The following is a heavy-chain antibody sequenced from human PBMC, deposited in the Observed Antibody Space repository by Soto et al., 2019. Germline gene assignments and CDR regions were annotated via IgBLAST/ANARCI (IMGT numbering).Heavy chain of an antibody. V-gene: IGHV5-51*01. Sequence: PGESLKISCKGSGYSFTSYWIGWVRQMPGKGLEWMGIIYPGDSDTRYSPSFQGQVTISADKSISTAYLQWSSLKASDTAMYYWARRYSSSSCYHHHYGMAVSGQRTTVTVSS. CDR1: GYSFTSYW. CDR2: IYPGDSDT. D-gene: IGHD6-13*01. J-gene: IGHJ6*02. CDR3: ARRYSSSSCYHHHYGMAV.